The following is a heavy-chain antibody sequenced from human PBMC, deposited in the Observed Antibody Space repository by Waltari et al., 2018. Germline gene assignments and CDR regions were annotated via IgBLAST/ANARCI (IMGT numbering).Heavy chain of an antibody. V-gene: IGHV3-7*01. Sequence: EVQLVESGGGLVQPGGSLRLSCAGSGFTFSGNWMAWVRQAPGKWMEWGANKEEDGSKKNYVDSMEGRCTISRDKAKNSLYLQMNSLRAEDTALYYCVRHGFWNFDFWGQGTLVTVSS. CDR3: VRHGFWNFDF. D-gene: IGHD3-3*01. CDR1: GFTFSGNW. CDR2: KEEDGSKK. J-gene: IGHJ4*02.